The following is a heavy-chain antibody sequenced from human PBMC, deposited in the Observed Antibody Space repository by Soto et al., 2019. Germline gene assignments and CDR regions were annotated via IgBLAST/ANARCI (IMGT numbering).Heavy chain of an antibody. D-gene: IGHD6-19*01. CDR2: ISSNGDSM. J-gene: IGHJ4*01. CDR3: VRDRGAVNGDYFDY. CDR1: GVTFSGYY. V-gene: IGHV3-11*01. Sequence: SGGSLRLSCAASGVTFSGYYMSWIRQAPGQGLEYISYISSNGDSMNYADSVKGRFTISRDNAGNSLYLQMNSLRADDTAVYYCVRDRGAVNGDYFDYWGHGTRVTVSS.